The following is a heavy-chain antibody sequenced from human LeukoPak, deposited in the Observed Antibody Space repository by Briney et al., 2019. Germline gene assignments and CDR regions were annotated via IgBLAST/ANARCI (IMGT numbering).Heavy chain of an antibody. CDR3: AKEWLVAPDAFDI. CDR2: ISGSGGST. CDR1: GFTFSSYA. V-gene: IGHV3-23*01. J-gene: IGHJ3*02. Sequence: TGGSLRLSCAASGFTFSSYAMSWVRQAPGKGLEWVSAISGSGGSTYCADSVKGRFTISRDNSKNTLYLQMNSLRAEDTAVYYCAKEWLVAPDAFDIWGQGTMVTVSS. D-gene: IGHD6-19*01.